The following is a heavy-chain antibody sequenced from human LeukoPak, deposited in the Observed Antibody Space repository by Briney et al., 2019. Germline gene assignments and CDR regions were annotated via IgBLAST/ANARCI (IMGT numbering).Heavy chain of an antibody. CDR3: ARSSRYDIWTGYPY. D-gene: IGHD3-9*01. V-gene: IGHV1-2*02. CDR1: GYTFTVYY. Sequence: RASVKVSCKASGYTFTVYYMHWVRQAPGQGLEWMGWINANSGGTNYAQKFQGRVTMTRDTSISTAYMELSRLRSDDTAVYYCARSSRYDIWTGYPYWGQGTLVTVSP. J-gene: IGHJ4*02. CDR2: INANSGGT.